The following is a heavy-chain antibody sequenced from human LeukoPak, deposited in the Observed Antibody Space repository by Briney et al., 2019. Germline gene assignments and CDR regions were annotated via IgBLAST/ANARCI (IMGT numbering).Heavy chain of an antibody. D-gene: IGHD5-18*01. Sequence: EASVTVSCKASGGTFSSYAISWVRQAPGQGLEWMGRIIPIFGTANYAQMFQGRVTITTDESTSTAYMELSSLRSEDTAVYYCARGVVTKNTAMVIKDDYWGQGTLVTVSS. CDR2: IIPIFGTA. CDR1: GGTFSSYA. V-gene: IGHV1-69*05. CDR3: ARGVVTKNTAMVIKDDY. J-gene: IGHJ4*02.